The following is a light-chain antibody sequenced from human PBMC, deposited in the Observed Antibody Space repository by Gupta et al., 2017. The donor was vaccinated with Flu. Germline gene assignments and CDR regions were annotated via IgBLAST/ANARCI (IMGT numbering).Light chain of an antibody. CDR1: QSISSW. CDR3: QQDNSYSCT. V-gene: IGKV1-5*03. J-gene: IGKJ2*02. CDR2: KAS. Sequence: DIQMTQSPSTLSASVGDRVTITCRASQSISSWLAWYQQKPGKAPKLLIYKASSLASGVPSRFSGSGSGTEFTLTISSLQPDDFATYYCQQDNSYSCTFGQGTKVEIK.